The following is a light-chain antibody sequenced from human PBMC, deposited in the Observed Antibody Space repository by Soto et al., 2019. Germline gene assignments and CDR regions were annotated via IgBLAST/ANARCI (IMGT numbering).Light chain of an antibody. CDR1: SSDVGGYNY. V-gene: IGLV2-14*01. Sequence: QSALTQPASVSGSPGQSITISCTGTSSDVGGYNYVSWYQQHPGKAPKFMIYDVSNRPSGVSNRFSGSKSGNTASLTISGLQAEDEADYYCSSYTSSSTLRVFGTGTKVTVL. CDR2: DVS. J-gene: IGLJ1*01. CDR3: SSYTSSSTLRV.